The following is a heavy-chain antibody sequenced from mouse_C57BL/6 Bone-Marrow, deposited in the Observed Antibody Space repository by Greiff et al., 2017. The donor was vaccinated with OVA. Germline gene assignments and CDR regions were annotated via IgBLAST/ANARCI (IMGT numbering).Heavy chain of an antibody. V-gene: IGHV1-82*01. J-gene: IGHJ2*01. CDR2: IFPGGGDP. CDR3: ARLGQLRPNYFGY. CDR1: GYAFSSPW. Sequence: QVKLVQSGPELVKPGASVKISCKASGYAFSSPWMQWVKQRPGKGLEWIGRIFPGGGDPYYNGKFKGKATLTADKSSSTAYMQLSSLTSEDSAVYFGARLGQLRPNYFGYWGQGTTLTVSS. D-gene: IGHD3-2*02.